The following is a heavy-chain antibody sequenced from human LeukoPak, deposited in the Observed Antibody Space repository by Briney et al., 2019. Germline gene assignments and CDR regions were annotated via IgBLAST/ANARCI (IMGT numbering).Heavy chain of an antibody. V-gene: IGHV3-23*01. CDR3: AKNPGGDYSYYFDY. Sequence: PGGSLRLSCAASGLTFRNYAMSWVRQAPGKGLEWVSAISGSGGSTYYADSVKGRFTISRDNSKNTLYLQMNSLRAEDTAVYYCAKNPGGDYSYYFDYWGQGTLVTVSS. CDR2: ISGSGGST. CDR1: GLTFRNYA. D-gene: IGHD4-17*01. J-gene: IGHJ4*02.